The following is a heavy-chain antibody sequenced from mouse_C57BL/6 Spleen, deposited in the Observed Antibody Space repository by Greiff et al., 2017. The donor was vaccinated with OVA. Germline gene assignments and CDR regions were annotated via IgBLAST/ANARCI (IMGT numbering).Heavy chain of an antibody. CDR1: GFTFTDYY. J-gene: IGHJ4*01. CDR3: ARSLTTVVPYDMDD. V-gene: IGHV7-3*01. Sequence: EVQRVESGGGLVQPGGSLSLSCAASGFTFTDYYMSWVRQPPGKALEWLGFIRNKANGYTTEYSASVKGRFTISRDNSQSILYLQMNALRAEDSANYYCARSLTTVVPYDMDDWGQGTSVTVAS. D-gene: IGHD1-1*01. CDR2: IRNKANGYTT.